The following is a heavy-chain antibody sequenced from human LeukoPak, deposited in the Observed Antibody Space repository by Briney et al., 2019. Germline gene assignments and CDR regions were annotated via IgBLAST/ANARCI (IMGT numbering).Heavy chain of an antibody. CDR1: GYTFTSYG. CDR2: ISAYNGNT. V-gene: IGHV1-18*01. CDR3: ARGGRYYGSGSSKPLDY. J-gene: IGHJ4*02. Sequence: GASVKVSCKASGYTFTSYGISWVRQAPGQGLEWMGWISAYNGNTNYAQKLQGRVTMTTDTSTSTAYMELRSLRSDDTAVYYCARGGRYYGSGSSKPLDYWGQGTLVTVSS. D-gene: IGHD3-10*01.